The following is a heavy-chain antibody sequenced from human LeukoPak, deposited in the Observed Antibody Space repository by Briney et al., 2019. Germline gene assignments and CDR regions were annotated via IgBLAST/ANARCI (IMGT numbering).Heavy chain of an antibody. CDR1: GGSISSYY. Sequence: ETLSLTCTVSGGSISSYYWSWIRQPAGKGLEWIGRIYTSGSTNYNPSLKSRVTMSVDTSKNQFSLKLNSVTAADTAVFYCARHSRTYYDILTGPYGGNFDYWGQRILVTVSS. D-gene: IGHD3-9*01. V-gene: IGHV4-4*07. J-gene: IGHJ4*02. CDR2: IYTSGST. CDR3: ARHSRTYYDILTGPYGGNFDY.